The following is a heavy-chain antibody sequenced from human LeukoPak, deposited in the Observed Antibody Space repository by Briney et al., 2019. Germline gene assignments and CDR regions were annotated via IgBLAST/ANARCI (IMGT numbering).Heavy chain of an antibody. J-gene: IGHJ4*02. CDR1: GFTFSSYA. CDR3: ARDCSSTSCFDY. D-gene: IGHD2-2*01. V-gene: IGHV3-30-3*01. Sequence: GGSLRLSCAASGFTFSSYAMHWVRQAPGKGLEWVAVISYDGSNKYYADSVKGRFTISRDNSKNTLYLQMNSLRAEDTAVYYCARDCSSTSCFDYWGQGTLVTVSS. CDR2: ISYDGSNK.